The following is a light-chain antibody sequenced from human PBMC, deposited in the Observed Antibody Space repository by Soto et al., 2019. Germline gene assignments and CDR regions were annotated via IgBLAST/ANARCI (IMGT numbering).Light chain of an antibody. J-gene: IGLJ1*01. Sequence: QSALTQPASVSGSPGQSITNSCTGTSSDIGHYDYVSWYQQHPGKAPKLMIYHVTYRPSGVSNRYSGYKSGNSASLTISGLQADDEADYYCCSLTTSHTYVFGSGTKVTVL. CDR3: CSLTTSHTYV. V-gene: IGLV2-14*03. CDR2: HVT. CDR1: SSDIGHYDY.